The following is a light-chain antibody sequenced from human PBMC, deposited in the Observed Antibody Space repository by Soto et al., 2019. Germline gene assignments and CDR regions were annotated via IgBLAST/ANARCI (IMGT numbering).Light chain of an antibody. J-gene: IGLJ2*01. Sequence: QPVLTQSPSASAYLGASVKLTCTLSSGHSSNAIAWHQQQPEKGPRYLMKLNNDGSHTKGDGIPDRFSGSSSGAERYLTISSLQSEDEADYYCQTWGTGFRVFGGGTKLSVL. V-gene: IGLV4-69*01. CDR2: LNNDGSH. CDR3: QTWGTGFRV. CDR1: SGHSSNA.